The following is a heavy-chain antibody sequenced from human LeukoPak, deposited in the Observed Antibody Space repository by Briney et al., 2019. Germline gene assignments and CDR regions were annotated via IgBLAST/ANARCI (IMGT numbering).Heavy chain of an antibody. V-gene: IGHV4-59*01. J-gene: IGHJ6*03. D-gene: IGHD4-11*01. Sequence: PSETLSLTCTVSHDSITIYYWTWIRQPPGKGLECIGYIYHTGITNYNPCLNSRVTISRDTSKNHFSLELSSATAADTAVYFCARGRVSSNTWYSTYDYYFYMDVWGKGTTVTVSS. CDR2: IYHTGIT. CDR1: HDSITIYY. CDR3: ARGRVSSNTWYSTYDYYFYMDV.